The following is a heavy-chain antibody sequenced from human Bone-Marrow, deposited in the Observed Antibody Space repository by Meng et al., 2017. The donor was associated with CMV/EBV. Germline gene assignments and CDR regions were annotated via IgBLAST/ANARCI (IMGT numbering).Heavy chain of an antibody. D-gene: IGHD3-3*01. CDR2: ISSSSSYI. CDR3: ARGRFLECHTVCDY. CDR1: GFTFSSYS. Sequence: GESLKISCAASGFTFSSYSMNWVRQAPGKGLEWVSSISSSSSYIYYADSVKGRFTISRDNAKNSLYLQMNSLRAEDTAVYYCARGRFLECHTVCDYWGQGTLVTVSS. J-gene: IGHJ4*02. V-gene: IGHV3-21*01.